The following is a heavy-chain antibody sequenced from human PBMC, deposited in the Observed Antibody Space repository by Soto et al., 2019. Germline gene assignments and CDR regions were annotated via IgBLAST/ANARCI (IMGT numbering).Heavy chain of an antibody. CDR1: GGSFSGYY. J-gene: IGHJ6*02. V-gene: IGHV4-34*01. CDR3: ARTSIGDYGSMDV. Sequence: SETLSLTCAVYGGSFSGYYWSWIRQPPGKGLEWIGEINHSGSTNYNPSLKSRVTISVDTSKNQFSLKLSSVTAADTAVYYCARTSIGDYGSMDVWGQGTTVTVSS. CDR2: INHSGST. D-gene: IGHD4-17*01.